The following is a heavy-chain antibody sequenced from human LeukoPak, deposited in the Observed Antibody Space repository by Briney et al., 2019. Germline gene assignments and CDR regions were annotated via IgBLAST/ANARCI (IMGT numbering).Heavy chain of an antibody. Sequence: ASVKVSCKASGYTFTGYYMHWVRQAPGQGLEWMGWIYPNSGDTKYAQKFQGRVTVTRDTSISTAYMELSSLRSEDTAVYYCARAPMYRSSVRGRVIWFDPWGQGTLVTVSS. D-gene: IGHD3-10*01. V-gene: IGHV1-2*02. J-gene: IGHJ5*02. CDR1: GYTFTGYY. CDR3: ARAPMYRSSVRGRVIWFDP. CDR2: IYPNSGDT.